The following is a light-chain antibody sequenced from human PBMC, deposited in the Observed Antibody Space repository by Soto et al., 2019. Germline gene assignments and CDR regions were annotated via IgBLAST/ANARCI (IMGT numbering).Light chain of an antibody. J-gene: IGLJ1*01. V-gene: IGLV2-23*01. CDR3: SSYAGSANYV. Sequence: QSVLTQPASVSGSPGQSITISCAGTSSDVGSFNLVSWYQQHPGKAPKLVIYEGTQRPSGVSNRFSASKSGNTASLTISGLQAEDEAHYYCSSYAGSANYVFGNATRVNV. CDR2: EGT. CDR1: SSDVGSFNL.